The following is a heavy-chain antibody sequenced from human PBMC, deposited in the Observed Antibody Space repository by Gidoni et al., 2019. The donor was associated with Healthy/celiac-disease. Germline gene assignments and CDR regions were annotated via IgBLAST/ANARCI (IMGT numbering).Heavy chain of an antibody. CDR1: GFSLSTSGVG. J-gene: IGHJ4*02. CDR2: IYWDDDK. CDR3: AHRDIVDYIWGGYFDY. Sequence: QITLKESGPTLVKPTQTLTLTCTFSGFSLSTSGVGVGWIRQPPGKALEWLALIYWDDDKRYSPSLKSRLTITKDTSKNQVVLTMTNMDPVDTATYYCAHRDIVDYIWGGYFDYWGQGTLVTVSS. D-gene: IGHD3-16*01. V-gene: IGHV2-5*02.